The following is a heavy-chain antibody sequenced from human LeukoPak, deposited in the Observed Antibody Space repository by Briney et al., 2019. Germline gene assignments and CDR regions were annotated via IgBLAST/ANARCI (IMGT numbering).Heavy chain of an antibody. J-gene: IGHJ4*02. D-gene: IGHD5-18*01. CDR1: GDTFSSYY. Sequence: ASVKVSCKASGDTFSSYYMHWVRQAPGQGLEWMGIINPSGGSRSYAQKFQGRLTVTRDTSTSTVYMELSSLRSEDTAVYYCAREIGPIQLHLWGSAFDYWGQGTLVTVSS. CDR2: INPSGGSR. CDR3: AREIGPIQLHLWGSAFDY. V-gene: IGHV1-46*01.